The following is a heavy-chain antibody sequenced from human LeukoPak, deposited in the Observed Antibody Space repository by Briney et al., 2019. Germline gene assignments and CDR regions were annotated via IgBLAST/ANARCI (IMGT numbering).Heavy chain of an antibody. D-gene: IGHD3-22*01. CDR2: IYYSGST. V-gene: IGHV4-61*05. Sequence: PSETLSLTCTVSGGSISSSSYYWSWIRQPPGKGLEWIGYIYYSGSTNYNPSLKSRVTISVDTSKNQFSLKLSSVTAADTAVYYCARLPSYDSSGYYFYFDYWGQGTLVTVSS. CDR1: GGSISSSSYY. CDR3: ARLPSYDSSGYYFYFDY. J-gene: IGHJ4*02.